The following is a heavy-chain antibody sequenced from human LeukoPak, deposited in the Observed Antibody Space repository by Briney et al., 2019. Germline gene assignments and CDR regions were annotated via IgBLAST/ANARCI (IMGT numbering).Heavy chain of an antibody. CDR2: IKSKTDGGTT. Sequence: PGGSLRLSCVASGFTFSNAWMSWVRQAPGKGLEWVGRIKSKTDGGTTDYAAPVKGRFTISRDDSKNTLYLQMNSLKTEDTAVYYCTTASNTYYDFWSGYPLDYWGQGTLVTVSS. J-gene: IGHJ4*02. V-gene: IGHV3-15*01. CDR3: TTASNTYYDFWSGYPLDY. D-gene: IGHD3-3*01. CDR1: GFTFSNAW.